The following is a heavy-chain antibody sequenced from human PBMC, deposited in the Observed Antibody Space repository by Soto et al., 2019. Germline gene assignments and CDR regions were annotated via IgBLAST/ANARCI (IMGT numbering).Heavy chain of an antibody. D-gene: IGHD3-3*01. V-gene: IGHV4-59*01. CDR1: GGSISSYY. J-gene: IGHJ5*02. CDR2: IYYSGST. Sequence: SETLSLTCTVSGGSISSYYWSWIRQPPGKGLEWIGYIYYSGSTNYNPSLKSRVTISVDTSKNQFSLKLSSVTAADPAVYYCARVHDFWSGFFFDPWGQGTLVTVSS. CDR3: ARVHDFWSGFFFDP.